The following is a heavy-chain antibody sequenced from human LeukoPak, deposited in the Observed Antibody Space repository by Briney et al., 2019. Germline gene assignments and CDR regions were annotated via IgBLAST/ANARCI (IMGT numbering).Heavy chain of an antibody. V-gene: IGHV1-2*02. CDR2: INPNNGAT. Sequence: GASVKVSCKASGYRFPSYYIHWVRQAPGRGLEWMGWINPNNGATKYAQKFQGGVTLTTDTSLTTVFMELTWLTSDDTATYYCARDHGTDGTTFTLNFDCWGQGTLVTVSS. CDR1: GYRFPSYY. D-gene: IGHD1-1*01. CDR3: ARDHGTDGTTFTLNFDC. J-gene: IGHJ4*02.